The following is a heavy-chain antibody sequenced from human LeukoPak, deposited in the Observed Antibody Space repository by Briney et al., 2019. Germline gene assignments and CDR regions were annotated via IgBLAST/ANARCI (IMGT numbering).Heavy chain of an antibody. Sequence: PSETLSLTCTVSGGSICGYYWSWVRQPAGKGLEWIGRMYSSGSTNYSPSLRSRVTMSVDTSKNQFSLKLNSVTAADTAVYYCARGLVYSSGFYYGMDVWGQGTTVTVSS. CDR2: MYSSGST. CDR3: ARGLVYSSGFYYGMDV. J-gene: IGHJ6*02. D-gene: IGHD6-19*01. V-gene: IGHV4-4*07. CDR1: GGSICGYY.